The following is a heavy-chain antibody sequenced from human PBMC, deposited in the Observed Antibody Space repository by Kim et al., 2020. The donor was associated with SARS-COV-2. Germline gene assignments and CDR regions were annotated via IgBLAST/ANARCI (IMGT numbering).Heavy chain of an antibody. CDR2: T. V-gene: IGHV1-2*02. D-gene: IGHD3-10*01. Sequence: TNYAKKFQGRVTMTRDTSISTAYMDLSSLTSDDTAVYYCAREGVPGDFDYWGQGTLVTVSS. J-gene: IGHJ4*02. CDR3: AREGVPGDFDY.